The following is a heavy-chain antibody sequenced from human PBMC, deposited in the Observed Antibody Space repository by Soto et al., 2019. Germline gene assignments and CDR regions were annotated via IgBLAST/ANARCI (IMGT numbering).Heavy chain of an antibody. CDR3: AKSTGGTANGMGV. CDR2: ISWNSGTI. CDR1: GFSFDDYA. Sequence: EVQVVESGGGLVQPGRSLRLSCAASGFSFDDYAMHWVRQAPGKGLEWVSGISWNSGTIGYADSVKGRFTISRENAKNSLYLQMNSLRAEDTALYYCAKSTGGTANGMGVWGQGTTVTVSS. V-gene: IGHV3-9*01. J-gene: IGHJ6*02. D-gene: IGHD2-8*02.